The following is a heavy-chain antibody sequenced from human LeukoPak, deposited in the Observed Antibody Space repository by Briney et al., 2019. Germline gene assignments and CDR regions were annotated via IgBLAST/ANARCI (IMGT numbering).Heavy chain of an antibody. CDR1: GFTVSSNY. CDR2: ITTTVGDT. D-gene: IGHD3-10*01. J-gene: IGHJ4*02. CDR3: AKRPYGSGGGHFDH. Sequence: GGSLRLSCAASGFTVSSNYMSWVRQPPGRRLEWVSTITTTVGDTHCADSVKGRFTVSRDDSKGTLFLQMNSLRAEDTGVYYCAKRPYGSGGGHFDHWGQGTLAIVSS. V-gene: IGHV3-23*01.